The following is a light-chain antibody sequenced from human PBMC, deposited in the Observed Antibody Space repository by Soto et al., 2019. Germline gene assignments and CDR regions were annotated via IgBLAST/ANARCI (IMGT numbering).Light chain of an antibody. J-gene: IGKJ1*01. CDR1: QSVCSS. Sequence: EIVLTQSPANLSLSPGERATLSCRASQSVCSSLAWYQQQTGQAPRLLMFDASNRATGIPARFNGSGSGTDFTLTISSLEPEDFVVYYCLQRSNWPGTFGQGTKVEIK. V-gene: IGKV3-11*01. CDR2: DAS. CDR3: LQRSNWPGT.